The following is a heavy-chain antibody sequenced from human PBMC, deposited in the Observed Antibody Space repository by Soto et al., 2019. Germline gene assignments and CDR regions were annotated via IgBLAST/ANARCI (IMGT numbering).Heavy chain of an antibody. CDR2: INPNSGGT. CDR1: GYTFTGYY. Sequence: QVQLVQSGAEVKKPGASVKVSCKASGYTFTGYYMHWVRQAPGQGLEWMGWINPNSGGTNYAQKFQGWVTMPRDTSISTAYMELSRLRSDDTAVYYCSREGSGRYAGGFDYWGQGTLVTVSS. CDR3: SREGSGRYAGGFDY. J-gene: IGHJ4*02. D-gene: IGHD6-13*01. V-gene: IGHV1-2*04.